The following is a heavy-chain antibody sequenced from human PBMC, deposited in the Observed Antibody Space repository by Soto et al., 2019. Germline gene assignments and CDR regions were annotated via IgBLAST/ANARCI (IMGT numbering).Heavy chain of an antibody. D-gene: IGHD2-2*01. CDR3: ARGFVGDCSSTSCYPLLFDY. CDR1: GYTFTSYA. V-gene: IGHV1-3*01. CDR2: INAGNGNT. J-gene: IGHJ4*02. Sequence: GASVKVSCKASGYTFTSYAMHWVRQAPGQRLEWMGWINAGNGNTKYSQKFQGRVTITRDTSASTAYMELSSLRSEDTAVYYCARGFVGDCSSTSCYPLLFDYWGQGTLVTVSS.